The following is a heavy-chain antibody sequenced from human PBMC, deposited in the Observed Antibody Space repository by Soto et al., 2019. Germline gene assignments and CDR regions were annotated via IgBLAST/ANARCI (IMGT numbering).Heavy chain of an antibody. D-gene: IGHD5-18*01. CDR2: FNPTGDTA. Sequence: ASVKVSCKASGYTFTSYYIHWVRQAPGQGLEWMGIFNPTGDTASYAQKLQGRVTMTRDTSTGTAYMELGSLRSEDTAVYYCARGGRIVDTGIRYYYYLAMDVWGQGTTVTVSS. J-gene: IGHJ6*02. CDR3: ARGGRIVDTGIRYYYYLAMDV. V-gene: IGHV1-46*01. CDR1: GYTFTSYY.